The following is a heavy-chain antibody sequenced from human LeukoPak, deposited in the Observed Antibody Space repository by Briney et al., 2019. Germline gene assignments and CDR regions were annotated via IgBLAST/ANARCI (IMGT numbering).Heavy chain of an antibody. Sequence: SETLSLTCTLSGGSFSSYYWSWIRQPPGKGLEWIGYIYYSGSTYYNPSLKSRVTISVDTSKNQFSLKLSSVTAADTAVYYCARDLNYDSSGYPFDPWGQGTLVTVSS. CDR3: ARDLNYDSSGYPFDP. CDR1: GGSFSSYY. D-gene: IGHD3-22*01. J-gene: IGHJ5*02. CDR2: IYYSGST. V-gene: IGHV4-59*12.